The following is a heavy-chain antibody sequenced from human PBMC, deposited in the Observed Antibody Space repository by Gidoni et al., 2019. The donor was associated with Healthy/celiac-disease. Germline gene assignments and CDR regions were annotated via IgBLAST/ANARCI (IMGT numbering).Heavy chain of an antibody. J-gene: IGHJ4*02. D-gene: IGHD3-22*01. CDR1: GSPFSSYA. V-gene: IGHV3-23*01. CDR3: AKDSDYYDSSGYSDY. Sequence: EVQLLESGGGLVQPGGSLRLSCSASGSPFSSYAMSWVRQAPGTGLEGVSAISGSGGSTYYADSVKGRFTISRDNSKNTLYLQMNSLRAEDTAVYYCAKDSDYYDSSGYSDYWGQGTLVTVSS. CDR2: ISGSGGST.